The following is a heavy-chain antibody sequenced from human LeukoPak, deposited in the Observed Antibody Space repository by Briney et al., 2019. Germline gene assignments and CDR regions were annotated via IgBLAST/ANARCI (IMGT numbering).Heavy chain of an antibody. CDR3: ARDRSDYYDSSGYVLPFDY. V-gene: IGHV1-18*01. CDR1: GYTFTSYG. J-gene: IGHJ4*02. Sequence: ASVKVSCKASGYTFTSYGISWVRQAPGQGLEWMGWISAYNGNTNYAQKLQGRVTMTTDTSTSTAYMELRSLRSDDTAVYHCARDRSDYYDSSGYVLPFDYWGQGTLVTVSS. D-gene: IGHD3-22*01. CDR2: ISAYNGNT.